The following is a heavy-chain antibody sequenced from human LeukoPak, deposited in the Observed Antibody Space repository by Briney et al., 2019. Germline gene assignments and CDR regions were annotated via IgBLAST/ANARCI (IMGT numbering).Heavy chain of an antibody. CDR1: GFTFSSYA. CDR3: AKDVSGYSSGWNLYYYYYMDV. CDR2: ISGSGGST. J-gene: IGHJ6*03. Sequence: RSGGSLRLSCAASGFTFSSYAMSWVRQAPGKGLEWVSAISGSGGSTYYADSVKGRFTISRDNSKNTLYLQMNSLRAEDTAVYYCAKDVSGYSSGWNLYYYYYMDVWGKGTTVTISS. D-gene: IGHD6-19*01. V-gene: IGHV3-23*01.